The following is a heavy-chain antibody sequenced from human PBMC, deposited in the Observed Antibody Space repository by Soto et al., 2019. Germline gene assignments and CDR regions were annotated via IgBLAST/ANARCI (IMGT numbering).Heavy chain of an antibody. J-gene: IGHJ4*02. D-gene: IGHD5-12*01. Sequence: SETLSLTCTVSGGSISSSSYYWGWIRQPPGKGLEWIGSIYYSGSTYYNPSLKSRVTISVDTSKNQFSLKLSSVTAADTAVYYCGGGRDGYGLPLPFDYGGQGTLVTVS. CDR2: IYYSGST. CDR3: GGGRDGYGLPLPFDY. CDR1: GGSISSSSYY. V-gene: IGHV4-39*01.